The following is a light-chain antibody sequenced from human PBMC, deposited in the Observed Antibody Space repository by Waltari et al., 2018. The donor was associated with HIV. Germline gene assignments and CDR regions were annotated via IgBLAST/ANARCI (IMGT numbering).Light chain of an antibody. V-gene: IGLV2-8*01. CDR3: SSYSGSNTLV. CDR1: SSAVGGYTY. Sequence: SALTQPPPASGPPGQSVTIPCTGTSSAVGGYTYVSGYQQLPGRAPKLMIYDVTKRPSRVPDRFSGSKSGNTASLTVSGLQAEDEADYFCSSYSGSNTLVFGGGTKLTVL. J-gene: IGLJ2*01. CDR2: DVT.